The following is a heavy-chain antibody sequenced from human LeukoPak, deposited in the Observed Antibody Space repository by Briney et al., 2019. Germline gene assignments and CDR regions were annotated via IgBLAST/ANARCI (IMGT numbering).Heavy chain of an antibody. Sequence: PSETLSLTCAVYGGSFSGYYWSWIRQPPGKGLEWIGEINHSGSTNYNPSLKSRVTISVDTSKNQFSLKLSSVTAADTAVYYCAGRPNYYYYYMDVWGKGTTVTISS. CDR1: GGSFSGYY. V-gene: IGHV4-34*01. J-gene: IGHJ6*03. CDR2: INHSGST. CDR3: AGRPNYYYYYMDV.